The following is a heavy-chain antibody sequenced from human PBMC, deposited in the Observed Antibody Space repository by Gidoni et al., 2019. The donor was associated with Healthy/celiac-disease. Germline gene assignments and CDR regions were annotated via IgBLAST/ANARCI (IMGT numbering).Heavy chain of an antibody. CDR2: INHSGST. D-gene: IGHD1-7*01. V-gene: IGHV4-34*01. J-gene: IGHJ6*02. CDR3: ARDRNYSRYYYGMDV. Sequence: QVQLQQWGAGLLKPSETLSLTCAVYGGSFSGYYWSWIRQPPGKGLEWIGEINHSGSTNYNPSLKSRVTISVDTSKNQFSLKLSSVTAADTAVYYCARDRNYSRYYYGMDVWGQGTTVTVSS. CDR1: GGSFSGYY.